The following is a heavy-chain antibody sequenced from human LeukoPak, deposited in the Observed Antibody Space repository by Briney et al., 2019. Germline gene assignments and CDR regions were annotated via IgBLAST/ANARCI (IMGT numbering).Heavy chain of an antibody. CDR1: GFTFSTFA. D-gene: IGHD6-19*01. V-gene: IGHV3-64D*09. CDR2: ITSNGGST. CDR3: VKDPTKYSSGWYGHFDY. Sequence: GGSLRLSCSASGFTFSTFAMHWVRQAPGKGLEYVSSITSNGGSTYYADSVKGRFTISRDNSKDKLYLQMSSLRADDTAVYYCVKDPTKYSSGWYGHFDYWGLGTLVTVSS. J-gene: IGHJ4*02.